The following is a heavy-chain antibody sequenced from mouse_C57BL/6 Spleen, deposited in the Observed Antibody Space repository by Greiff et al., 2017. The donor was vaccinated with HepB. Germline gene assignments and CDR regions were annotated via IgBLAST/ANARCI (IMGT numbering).Heavy chain of an antibody. CDR2: ISSGGDYI. Sequence: EVKLQESGEGLVKPGGSLKLSCAASGFTFSSYAMSWVRQTPEKRLEWVAYISSGGDYIYYADTVKGRFTISRDNARNTLYLQMSSLKSEDTAMYYCTGLYSNYVMDYWGQGTSVTVSS. CDR1: GFTFSSYA. J-gene: IGHJ4*01. V-gene: IGHV5-9-1*02. CDR3: TGLYSNYVMDY. D-gene: IGHD2-5*01.